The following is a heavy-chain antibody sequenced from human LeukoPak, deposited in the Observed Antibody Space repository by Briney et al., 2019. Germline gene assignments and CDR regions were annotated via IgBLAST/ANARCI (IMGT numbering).Heavy chain of an antibody. CDR3: ARDRIAVAGSFAY. CDR2: IIPSLGIA. Sequence: AAVKVSCKASGGTFISYAISGGRQAPGQGLEWRGRIIPSLGIANYAQKLQGRVTIPAAKSTSTAYMELSSLRSEDTAVYYCARDRIAVAGSFAYWGQGTLVTVSS. V-gene: IGHV1-69*04. J-gene: IGHJ4*02. CDR1: GGTFISYA. D-gene: IGHD6-19*01.